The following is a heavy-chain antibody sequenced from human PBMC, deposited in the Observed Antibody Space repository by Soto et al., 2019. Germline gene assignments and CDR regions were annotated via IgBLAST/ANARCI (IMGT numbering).Heavy chain of an antibody. V-gene: IGHV3-30-3*01. Sequence: GGSLRLSCAASGFTFSSYAMHWVRQAPGKGLEWVAVISYDGSNKYYADSVKGRFTISRDNSKNTLYLQMNSLRAEDTAVYYCASAHPPRFRGGSWSDLDYWGQGTLVTVSS. J-gene: IGHJ4*02. D-gene: IGHD6-13*01. CDR3: ASAHPPRFRGGSWSDLDY. CDR2: ISYDGSNK. CDR1: GFTFSSYA.